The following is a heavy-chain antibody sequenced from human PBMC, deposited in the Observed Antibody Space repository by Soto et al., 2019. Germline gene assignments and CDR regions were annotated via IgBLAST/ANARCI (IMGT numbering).Heavy chain of an antibody. D-gene: IGHD4-17*01. CDR1: GGTFSSYA. CDR3: ARDPTVVTPGDVYYYYYGMDV. V-gene: IGHV1-69*13. CDR2: IIPIFGTA. J-gene: IGHJ6*02. Sequence: SVKVSCKASGGTFSSYAISWVRQAPGQGLEWMGGIIPIFGTANYAQKFQGRVTITADESTSTAYMELSSLRSEDTAVYYCARDPTVVTPGDVYYYYYGMDVWGQGTTVTVSS.